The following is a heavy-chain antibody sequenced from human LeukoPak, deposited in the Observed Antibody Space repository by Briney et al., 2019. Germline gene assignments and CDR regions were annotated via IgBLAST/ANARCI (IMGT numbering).Heavy chain of an antibody. CDR2: ISGSGGST. V-gene: IGHV3-23*01. J-gene: IGHJ4*02. D-gene: IGHD3-16*01. CDR1: GFTFSSYA. Sequence: GGSLRLSCAASGFTFSSYAMSWVRQAPGKGLEWVSAISGSGGSTYYADSVKGRFTTSRDNSKNTLYLQMNSLRAEDTAVYYCAKSAGYDYVWGSADFDYWGQGTLVTVSS. CDR3: AKSAGYDYVWGSADFDY.